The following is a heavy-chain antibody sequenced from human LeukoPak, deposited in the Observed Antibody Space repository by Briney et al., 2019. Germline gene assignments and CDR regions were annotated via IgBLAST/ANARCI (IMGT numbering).Heavy chain of an antibody. J-gene: IGHJ4*02. D-gene: IGHD3-9*01. CDR3: ARQIFRYYDILTGFYGEYDY. CDR2: INPDGSTT. Sequence: GGSLRLSCAASGFTFSNYWMHWVRQDPGKGLVWVSFINPDGSTTNYADSVKGRFTISRDNAKNALYLQMNSLRAEDTAVYYCARQIFRYYDILTGFYGEYDYWGQGTLVTVSS. V-gene: IGHV3-74*01. CDR1: GFTFSNYW.